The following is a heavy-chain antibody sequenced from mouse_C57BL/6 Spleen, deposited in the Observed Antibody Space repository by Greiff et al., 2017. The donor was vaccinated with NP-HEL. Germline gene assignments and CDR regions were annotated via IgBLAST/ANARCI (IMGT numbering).Heavy chain of an antibody. D-gene: IGHD2-3*01. CDR3: AGWLIQGMDY. J-gene: IGHJ4*01. Sequence: QVQLQQPGPELVKPGASVKLSCKASGYTFTSYWLYWVKQRPGQGLEWIGNINPSNGGTNYNEKFKSKTTLTVDKSSSTDCMQLSSLTSEDSTVYYCAGWLIQGMDYWGQGPSVTVAS. V-gene: IGHV1-53*01. CDR2: INPSNGGT. CDR1: GYTFTSYW.